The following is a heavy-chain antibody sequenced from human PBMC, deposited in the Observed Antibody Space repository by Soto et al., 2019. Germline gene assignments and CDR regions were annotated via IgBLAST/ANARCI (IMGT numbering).Heavy chain of an antibody. CDR1: GYTFTGYY. V-gene: IGHV1-2*04. J-gene: IGHJ4*02. D-gene: IGHD4-17*01. Sequence: GASVKVSCKASGYTFTGYYMHWVRQAPGQGLEWMGWINPNSGGTNYAQKFQGWVTMTRDTSISTAYMELSRLRSDDTAVYYCARSRGNYGGHIDYWGQGTLVTVSS. CDR3: ARSRGNYGGHIDY. CDR2: INPNSGGT.